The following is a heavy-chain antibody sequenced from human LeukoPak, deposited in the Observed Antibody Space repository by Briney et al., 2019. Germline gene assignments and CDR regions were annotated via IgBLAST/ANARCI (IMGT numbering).Heavy chain of an antibody. CDR3: ASDRRGNRGTGTTLPFDY. CDR2: ISSSSSYI. V-gene: IGHV3-21*01. CDR1: GFTFDDYG. D-gene: IGHD1-1*01. J-gene: IGHJ4*02. Sequence: GGSLRLSCAASGFTFDDYGMNWVRQAPGKGLEWVSSISSSSSYIYYADSVKGRFTISRDNAKNSLYLQMNSLRAEDTAVYYCASDRRGNRGTGTTLPFDYWGQGTLVTVSS.